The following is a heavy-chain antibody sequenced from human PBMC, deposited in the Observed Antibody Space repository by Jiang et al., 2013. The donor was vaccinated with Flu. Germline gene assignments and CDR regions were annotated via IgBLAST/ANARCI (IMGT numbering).Heavy chain of an antibody. J-gene: IGHJ4*02. CDR1: GGSISSYY. D-gene: IGHD1-26*01. CDR2: IYYSGST. V-gene: IGHV4-59*01. Sequence: LLKPSETLSLTCTVSGGSISSYYWGWIRQPPGKGLEWIGYIYYSGSTIYNPSLKSRVTISVDTSKNQFSLNLSSVTAADTAVYYCARGPRGSGSYIGYWGQGTLVTVSS. CDR3: ARGPRGSGSYIGY.